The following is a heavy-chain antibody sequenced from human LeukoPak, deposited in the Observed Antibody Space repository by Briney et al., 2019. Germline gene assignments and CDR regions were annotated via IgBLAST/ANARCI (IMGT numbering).Heavy chain of an antibody. J-gene: IGHJ4*02. CDR2: ISGSGGST. CDR3: AKDQDYDSSGYYDGYTGY. D-gene: IGHD3-22*01. V-gene: IGHV3-23*01. CDR1: GFTFSSYA. Sequence: PGGSLRLSCAASGFTFSSYAMSWVRQAPGKGLEWVTAISGSGGSTYYADSVKGRFNIYRHNSKNTLYLQMNRLRDEDTAVYYCAKDQDYDSSGYYDGYTGYWGQGTLVTVSS.